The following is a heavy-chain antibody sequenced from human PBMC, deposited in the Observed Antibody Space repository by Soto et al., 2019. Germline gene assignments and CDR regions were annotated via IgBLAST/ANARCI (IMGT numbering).Heavy chain of an antibody. CDR3: VKDTGDWYFDY. D-gene: IGHD2-21*02. CDR2: ISYDGNDK. Sequence: GGSLRLSCAASGFSFRTYGMHWVRQAPGKGLEWVADISYDGNDKYYADSVKGRFTISRDNSKNTLYLQMDSLRAEDTAVYSCVKDTGDWYFDYWGQGTLVTVSS. J-gene: IGHJ4*02. V-gene: IGHV3-30*18. CDR1: GFSFRTYG.